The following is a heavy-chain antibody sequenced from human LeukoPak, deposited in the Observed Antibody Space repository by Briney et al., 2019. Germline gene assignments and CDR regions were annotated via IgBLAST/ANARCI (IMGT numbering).Heavy chain of an antibody. J-gene: IGHJ6*03. CDR3: AKDGGDIVVVPAAIPLLYYYYYMDV. V-gene: IGHV3-30*09. CDR2: ISYDGSNK. CDR1: GFTFSSYA. D-gene: IGHD2-2*02. Sequence: GRSLRLSCAASGFTFSSYAMHWVRQAPGKGLEWVAVISYDGSNKYYADSVKGRFAISRDNSKNTLYLQMNSLRAEDTAMYYCAKDGGDIVVVPAAIPLLYYYYYMDVWGRGTTVTVSS.